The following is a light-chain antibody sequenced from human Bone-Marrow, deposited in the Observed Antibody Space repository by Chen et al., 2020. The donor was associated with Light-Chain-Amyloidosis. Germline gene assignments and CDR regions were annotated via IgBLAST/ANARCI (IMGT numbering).Light chain of an antibody. V-gene: IGKV1-5*03. CDR3: QQYKTFTFT. CDR2: KAS. J-gene: IGKJ2*01. CDR1: QDIGDW. Sequence: DIRMTQSPSTLSASVGDRVTITCRASQDIGDWLAWFQHKPGRVTNLLIYKASNLKSGVPSRFTGSGSGTEFTLTISSLQPDDFATYFCQQYKTFTFTFGQGTKL.